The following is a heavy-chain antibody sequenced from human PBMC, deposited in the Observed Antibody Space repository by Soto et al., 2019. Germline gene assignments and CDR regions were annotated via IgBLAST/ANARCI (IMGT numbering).Heavy chain of an antibody. CDR3: ARDGCSSASCYTYIRAFDV. CDR1: GFTFKTYS. V-gene: IGHV3-48*02. D-gene: IGHD2-2*02. J-gene: IGHJ3*01. Sequence: DEQLVASGGGLGQSGGSLRLSGAASGFTFKTYSMNWVRRAPGKGLEWISYISGPGSTIKYADSVQGGFIVSRDNANGSLHLQMNNLRDDDTAVYYCARDGCSSASCYTYIRAFDVWGQGTEVSVSS. CDR2: ISGPGSTI.